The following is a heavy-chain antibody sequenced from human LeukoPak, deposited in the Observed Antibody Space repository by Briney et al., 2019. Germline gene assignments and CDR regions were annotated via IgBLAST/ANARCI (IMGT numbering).Heavy chain of an antibody. CDR3: ARRDCSGGSCYDYYGMDV. Sequence: GGSLRLSCAASGFTVSSNYMSWVRQAPGKGLEWVSVIYSGGSTYYADSVKGRFTISRYNSKNTLYLQMNSLRAEDTAVYYCARRDCSGGSCYDYYGMDVWGQGTTVTVSS. D-gene: IGHD2-15*01. J-gene: IGHJ6*02. CDR1: GFTVSSNY. V-gene: IGHV3-53*04. CDR2: IYSGGST.